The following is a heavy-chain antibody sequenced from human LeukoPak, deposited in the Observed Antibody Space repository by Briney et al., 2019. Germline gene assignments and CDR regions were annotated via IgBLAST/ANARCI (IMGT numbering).Heavy chain of an antibody. CDR2: IYYSGST. J-gene: IGHJ4*02. Sequence: SETLSLTCTVSGGSISSYYWSWIRQPPGKGLEWIGYIYYSGSTNYNPSLKSRVTISVDTSKNQFSLKLSSVTTADTAVYYCARVRYSSGWYLDYWGQGTLVTVSS. V-gene: IGHV4-59*01. D-gene: IGHD6-19*01. CDR3: ARVRYSSGWYLDY. CDR1: GGSISSYY.